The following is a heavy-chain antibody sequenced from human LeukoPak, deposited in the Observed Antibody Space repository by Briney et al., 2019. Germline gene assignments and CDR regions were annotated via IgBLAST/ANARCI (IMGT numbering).Heavy chain of an antibody. Sequence: SVKVSCKASGYTFTSYDISWVRQAPGQGLEWMGRIIPILGIANYAQKFQGRVTITADKSTSTAYMELSSLRSEDTAVYYCARVAGRGSGRTKSDYWGQGTLVTVSS. D-gene: IGHD2-15*01. CDR1: GYTFTSYD. CDR2: IIPILGIA. CDR3: ARVAGRGSGRTKSDY. J-gene: IGHJ4*02. V-gene: IGHV1-69*04.